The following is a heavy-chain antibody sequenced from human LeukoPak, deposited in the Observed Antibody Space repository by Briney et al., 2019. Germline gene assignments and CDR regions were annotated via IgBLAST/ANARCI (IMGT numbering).Heavy chain of an antibody. V-gene: IGHV1-2*02. CDR3: AREGGMIALKENCFDS. CDR1: GYTFTGYY. D-gene: IGHD3-22*01. CDR2: INPNSGGT. Sequence: GASVKVSCKASGYTFTGYYMHWVRQAPGQGLEWMGWINPNSGGTNYAQKFQGRVTMTRDTSISTAYMELSRLRSDDTAVYCCAREGGMIALKENCFDSWGQGTLVTVSS. J-gene: IGHJ5*01.